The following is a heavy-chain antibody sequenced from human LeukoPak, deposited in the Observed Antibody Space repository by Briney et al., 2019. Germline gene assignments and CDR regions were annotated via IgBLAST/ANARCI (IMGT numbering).Heavy chain of an antibody. V-gene: IGHV3-72*01. Sequence: GSLRLSCAASGFIFSDHYMDWVRQAPGKGLEWVGRSTNKATSYTTKYAASVQCRFTISRDESKSSLFLQMNSLKAEDTAVYYCVRGYHSFDLWGQGTLVTVSS. CDR2: STNKATSYTT. CDR1: GFIFSDHY. J-gene: IGHJ4*02. CDR3: VRGYHSFDL. D-gene: IGHD2-2*01.